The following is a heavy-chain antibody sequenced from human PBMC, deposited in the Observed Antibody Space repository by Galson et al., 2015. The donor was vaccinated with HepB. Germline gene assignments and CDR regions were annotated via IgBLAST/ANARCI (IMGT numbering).Heavy chain of an antibody. V-gene: IGHV1-2*06. D-gene: IGHD5-12*01. J-gene: IGHJ3*02. CDR2: INPNSGGT. CDR1: GYTFTGYY. CDR3: ARPTVPLRQDAFDI. Sequence: SVKVSCKVSGYTFTGYYMHWVRQAPGQGLEWMGRINPNSGGTNYAQKFQGRVTMTRDTSISTAYMELSRLRSDDTAVYYCARPTVPLRQDAFDIWGQGTMVTVSS.